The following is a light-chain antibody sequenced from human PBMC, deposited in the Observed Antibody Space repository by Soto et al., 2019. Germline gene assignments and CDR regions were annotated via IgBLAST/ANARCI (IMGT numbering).Light chain of an antibody. CDR3: SSYAGSPLV. J-gene: IGLJ3*02. V-gene: IGLV2-23*02. Sequence: QSALTQPASVSGSPGQSITISCSGTTSDVGIYNLVSWYQQHPGKAPKLVIYEVDKRPSGVSNRFSGYRSGNTASLTIAGLQSEDEADYCCSSYAGSPLVFGGGTKLTVL. CDR1: TSDVGIYNL. CDR2: EVD.